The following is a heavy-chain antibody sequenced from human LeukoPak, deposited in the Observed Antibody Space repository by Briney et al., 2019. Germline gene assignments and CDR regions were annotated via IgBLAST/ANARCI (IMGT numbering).Heavy chain of an antibody. CDR3: AKWGDYDILTGYYVSDF. Sequence: GASLRLSCAASGFIFRDYAMSWVRQAPGKGLEWVSAITGSGDTTYYADSVKGRFTISRDNSKNTLYVEMNTLRAEDTAVYYCAKWGDYDILTGYYVSDFWGQGALVTVSS. J-gene: IGHJ4*02. D-gene: IGHD3-9*01. CDR1: GFIFRDYA. CDR2: ITGSGDTT. V-gene: IGHV3-23*01.